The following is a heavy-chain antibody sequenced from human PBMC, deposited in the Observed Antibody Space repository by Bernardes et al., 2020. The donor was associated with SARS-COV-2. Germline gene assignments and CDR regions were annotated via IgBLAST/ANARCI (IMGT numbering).Heavy chain of an antibody. V-gene: IGHV4-34*01. CDR3: ARLYQLPYYYYYMDV. D-gene: IGHD2-2*01. Sequence: SEPLSLTCAVYGGSFSGYYWSWIRQPPGKGLEWIGEINHSGSTNYNPSLKSRVTISVDTSKNQFSLKLSSVTAADTAVYYCARLYQLPYYYYYMDVWGKGTTVTVSS. CDR2: INHSGST. CDR1: GGSFSGYY. J-gene: IGHJ6*03.